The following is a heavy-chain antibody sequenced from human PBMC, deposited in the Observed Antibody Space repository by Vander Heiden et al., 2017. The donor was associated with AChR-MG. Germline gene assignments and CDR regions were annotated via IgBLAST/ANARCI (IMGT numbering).Heavy chain of an antibody. CDR2: IDPSDSYT. J-gene: IGHJ4*02. V-gene: IGHV5-10-1*03. Sequence: EVQLVQSEAEVKKPGESLSLSCHVSGYSFSDYWIIWVRQLPGKGLEWMGRIDPSDSYTTYRSSFQGHVTISADRSRSTAYLHWSGLRASDTAMYYCARGSEVSSAAGTDRFDYWGRGTLVTVSS. CDR1: GYSFSDYW. CDR3: ARGSEVSSAAGTDRFDY. D-gene: IGHD6-13*01.